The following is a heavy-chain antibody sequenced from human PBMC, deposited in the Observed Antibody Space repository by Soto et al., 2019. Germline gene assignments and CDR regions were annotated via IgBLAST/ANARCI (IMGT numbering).Heavy chain of an antibody. V-gene: IGHV4-30-4*01. CDR1: GGSISSGDFY. CDR3: ARRGGKVFGVAFHS. D-gene: IGHD3-3*01. J-gene: IGHJ4*02. Sequence: PSETLSLTCNVSGGSISSGDFYWGWIRQPPGKGLEWIGYIYKNENTFKNQSLRSRLIISLDMSRNQFSLNLKSVTAAETAVYYCARRGGKVFGVAFHSWGKGTMVTVSA. CDR2: IYKNENT.